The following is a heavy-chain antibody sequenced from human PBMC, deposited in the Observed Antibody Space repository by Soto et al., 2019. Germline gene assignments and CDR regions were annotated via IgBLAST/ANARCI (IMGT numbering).Heavy chain of an antibody. CDR3: ARDGWSIDY. CDR2: IYYDGST. CDR1: GDSISGYY. Sequence: PSETLSLTCSVSGDSISGYYWSWIRQPPGKGLEWIGYIYYDGSTNYNTSLISRLTISVDTSKNQLSLKLTSVTTADTAVYYCARDGWSIDYWGQGTLVTVSS. V-gene: IGHV4-59*01. D-gene: IGHD6-19*01. J-gene: IGHJ4*02.